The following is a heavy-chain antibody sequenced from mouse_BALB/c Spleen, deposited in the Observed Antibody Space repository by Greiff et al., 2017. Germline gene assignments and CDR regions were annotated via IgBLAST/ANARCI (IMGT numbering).Heavy chain of an antibody. V-gene: IGHV5-6-3*01. J-gene: IGHJ3*01. D-gene: IGHD2-3*01. CDR1: GFTFSSYG. CDR2: INSNGGST. CDR3: ARDDGYYPFAY. Sequence: EVQLVESGGGLVQPGGSLKLSCAASGFTFSSYGMSWVRQTPDKRLELVATINSNGGSTYYPDSVKGRFTISRDNAKNTLYLQMSSLKSEDTAMYYCARDDGYYPFAYWGQGTLVTVSA.